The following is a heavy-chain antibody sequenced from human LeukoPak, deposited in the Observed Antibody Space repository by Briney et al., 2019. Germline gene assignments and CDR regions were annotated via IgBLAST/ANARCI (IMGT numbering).Heavy chain of an antibody. V-gene: IGHV4-4*07. CDR2: IYYSGST. CDR3: ARSIREYYYDSSGYYRDGYYYYYMDV. CDR1: GGSISSYY. D-gene: IGHD3-22*01. Sequence: PSETLSLTCTVSGGSISSYYWSWIRQPAGKGLEWIGRIYYSGSTNYNPSLKSRVTISVDTSKNQFSLKLSSVTAADTAVYYCARSIREYYYDSSGYYRDGYYYYYMDVWGKGTTVTISS. J-gene: IGHJ6*03.